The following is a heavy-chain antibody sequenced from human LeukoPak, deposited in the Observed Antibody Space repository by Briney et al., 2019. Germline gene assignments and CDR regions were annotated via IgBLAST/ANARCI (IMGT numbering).Heavy chain of an antibody. J-gene: IGHJ4*02. V-gene: IGHV3-30*04. Sequence: QAGRSLRLSCAASGFTFSSYAMHWVRQAPGKGLEWVAVISYDGSNKYYADSVKGRFTISRDNSKNTLYLQMNSLRAEDTAVYYCARNYGYNDYWGQGTLVTVSS. D-gene: IGHD5-24*01. CDR1: GFTFSSYA. CDR3: ARNYGYNDY. CDR2: ISYDGSNK.